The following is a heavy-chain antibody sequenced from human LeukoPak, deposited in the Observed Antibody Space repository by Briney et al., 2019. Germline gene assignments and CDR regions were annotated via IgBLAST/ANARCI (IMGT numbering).Heavy chain of an antibody. V-gene: IGHV3-43*01. CDR1: GFTFDDYT. CDR2: ISWDGGST. J-gene: IGHJ1*01. Sequence: GGSLRLSCAASGFTFDDYTMHWVRQAPGKGLEWVSLISWDGGSTYYADPVKGRFTISRDNSKNSLYLQMNSLRTEDTALYYCAKVSYSLGYCSSTSCYTTGYFQHWGQGTLVTVSS. D-gene: IGHD2-2*02. CDR3: AKVSYSLGYCSSTSCYTTGYFQH.